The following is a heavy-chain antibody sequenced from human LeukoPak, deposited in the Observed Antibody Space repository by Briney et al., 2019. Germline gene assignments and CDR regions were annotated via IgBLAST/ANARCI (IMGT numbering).Heavy chain of an antibody. J-gene: IGHJ4*02. CDR2: ITSDGSST. CDR3: ARDLTGAVFDF. D-gene: IGHD1-26*01. CDR1: GFTFSSYW. Sequence: GGSLRLSCAASGFTFSSYWMHWVRQAPGKGLVCVSRITSDGSSTSYADSVRGRFTISRDNAKNTVYLQMNSLRAEDTAVYYCARDLTGAVFDFWGQGTLVTVSS. V-gene: IGHV3-74*01.